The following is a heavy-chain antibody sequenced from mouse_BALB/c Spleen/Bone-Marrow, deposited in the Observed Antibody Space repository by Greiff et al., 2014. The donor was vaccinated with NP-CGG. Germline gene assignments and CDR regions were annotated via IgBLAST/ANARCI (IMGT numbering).Heavy chain of an antibody. CDR3: ARFPIYYGNYGAMDY. J-gene: IGHJ4*01. Sequence: DLVKPGASVKLSCKASGYTFTSYWINWIKQRPGQGLEWIGRIAPGSGSTYYNEMFKGKPTLTVDTSSSTAYIQLSSLSSEDSAVYFCARFPIYYGNYGAMDYWGQGTSVTVSS. V-gene: IGHV1S41*01. CDR2: IAPGSGST. CDR1: GYTFTSYW. D-gene: IGHD2-1*01.